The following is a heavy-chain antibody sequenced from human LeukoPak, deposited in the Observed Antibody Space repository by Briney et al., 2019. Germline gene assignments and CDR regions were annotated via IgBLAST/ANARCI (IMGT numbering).Heavy chain of an antibody. D-gene: IGHD6-13*01. CDR2: ISSNGDLT. CDR3: RAAGTPERDY. V-gene: IGHV3-64D*06. J-gene: IGHJ4*02. CDR1: GFTFSSYA. Sequence: GGSLRLSCLASGFTFSSYAVHWVRQAPGKGLEYVSAISSNGDLTYYADSVKGRFTISRDNSKNTLYLQMSSLRADDTAVYYCRAAGTPERDYWGQGTLVTVSS.